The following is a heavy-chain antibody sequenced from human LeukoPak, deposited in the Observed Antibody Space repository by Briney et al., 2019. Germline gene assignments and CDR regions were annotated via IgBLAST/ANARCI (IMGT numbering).Heavy chain of an antibody. CDR3: ARLRYFESSRALDN. D-gene: IGHD3-9*01. CDR1: GNTLSELS. Sequence: ASVKVSCRVSGNTLSELSIHWVRQAPGEGLEWMGGFDPEDGEKIYAQKFQGRVTMTEGTPTDTAYMELSGLTYEDTAVYYCARLRYFESSRALDNWGQGTMVTVSS. CDR2: FDPEDGEK. V-gene: IGHV1-24*01. J-gene: IGHJ3*02.